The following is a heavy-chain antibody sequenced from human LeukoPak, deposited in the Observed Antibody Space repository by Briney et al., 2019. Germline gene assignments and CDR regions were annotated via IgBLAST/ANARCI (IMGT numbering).Heavy chain of an antibody. Sequence: GGSLRLSCAASGFTFSSYAMSWVRQAPGKGLEWVSAISGSGGSTYYADSVKGRFTISRDNSKNTLYLQMNSLRAEDTAVYYCAKRPPGRWDLLNWFDPWGQGTLVTVSS. CDR3: AKRPPGRWDLLNWFDP. D-gene: IGHD4-23*01. CDR1: GFTFSSYA. CDR2: ISGSGGST. J-gene: IGHJ5*02. V-gene: IGHV3-23*01.